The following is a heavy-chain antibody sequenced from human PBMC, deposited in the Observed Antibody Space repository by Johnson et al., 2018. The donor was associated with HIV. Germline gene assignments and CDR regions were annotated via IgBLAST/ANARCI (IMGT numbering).Heavy chain of an antibody. V-gene: IGHV3-30*19. Sequence: VQLVESGGGVVQPGGSLRLSCAASGFTFSSYGMHWVHQAPGKGLEWVAVISYDGSNKYYAASVKGRFTISRDNSKNTLYLQMNSLRAEDTAVYYCARVQWLILDAFDIWGQGTMVTVSS. CDR3: ARVQWLILDAFDI. J-gene: IGHJ3*02. CDR1: GFTFSSYG. CDR2: ISYDGSNK. D-gene: IGHD6-19*01.